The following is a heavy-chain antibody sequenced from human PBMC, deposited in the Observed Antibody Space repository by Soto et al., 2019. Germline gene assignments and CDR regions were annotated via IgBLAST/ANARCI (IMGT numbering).Heavy chain of an antibody. J-gene: IGHJ6*02. Sequence: LRLSCAASGFTFSSYGMHWVRQAPGKGLEWVAVISYDGSNKYYADSVKGRFTISRDNSKNTLYLQMNSLRAEDTAVYYCAKEYYYGSGSYSSRGYYYYGMDVWGQGTTVTVSS. V-gene: IGHV3-30*18. CDR2: ISYDGSNK. CDR1: GFTFSSYG. D-gene: IGHD3-10*01. CDR3: AKEYYYGSGSYSSRGYYYYGMDV.